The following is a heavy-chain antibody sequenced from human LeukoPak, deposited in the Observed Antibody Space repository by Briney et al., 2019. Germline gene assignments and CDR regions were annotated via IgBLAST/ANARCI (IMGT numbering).Heavy chain of an antibody. CDR1: GFTFSSYA. D-gene: IGHD6-19*01. Sequence: PGGSLRLSCSASGFTFSSYAMHWVRQAPGKGLEYVSVISSNGGSTYYADSVKGRFTISRDNSKNTLYLQMSSLRAEDTAVYYCVKSAEQWLVSFYFDYWGQGTLVTVSS. V-gene: IGHV3-64D*09. J-gene: IGHJ4*02. CDR3: VKSAEQWLVSFYFDY. CDR2: ISSNGGST.